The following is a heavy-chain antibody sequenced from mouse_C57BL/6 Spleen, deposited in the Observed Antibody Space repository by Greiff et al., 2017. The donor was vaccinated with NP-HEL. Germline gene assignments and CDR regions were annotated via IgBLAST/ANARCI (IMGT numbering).Heavy chain of an antibody. CDR1: GYTFTDYE. V-gene: IGHV1-15*01. CDR3: TRFVSRGYGYDVGFFDY. Sequence: VQLQQSGAELVRPGASVTLSCKASGYTFTDYEMHWVKQTPVHGLEWIGAIDPETGGTAYNQKFKGKAILTADKSSSTAYMELRSLTSEDSAVYYFTRFVSRGYGYDVGFFDYWGQGTTLTVSS. CDR2: IDPETGGT. D-gene: IGHD2-2*01. J-gene: IGHJ2*01.